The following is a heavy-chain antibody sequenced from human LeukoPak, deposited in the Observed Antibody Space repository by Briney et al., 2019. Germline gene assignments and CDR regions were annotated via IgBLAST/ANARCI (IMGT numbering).Heavy chain of an antibody. CDR3: ARGRSITLLRGVAMSDGFDF. CDR2: IGTTTNYI. Sequence: GGSLRLSCAASGFTFSTYSMNWVRQAPGKGLEWVSFIGTTTNYIYYGASVKGRFTISRDNAKNSLYLQMNGLRAEDTAVYYCARGRSITLLRGVAMSDGFDFWGQGAMVTVSS. CDR1: GFTFSTYS. V-gene: IGHV3-21*01. J-gene: IGHJ3*01. D-gene: IGHD3-10*01.